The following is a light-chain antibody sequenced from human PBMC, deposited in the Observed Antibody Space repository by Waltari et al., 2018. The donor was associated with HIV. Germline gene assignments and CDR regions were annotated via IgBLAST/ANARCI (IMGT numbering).Light chain of an antibody. Sequence: DIQMTQSPSSLSASVGDSVTITCRVSQAISNSLAWYQQKPGKAPKLLLYAASRLESGVPSSFSGGGTGTDYTLTISSLQPDHFATYYCQQYYSTPTFGQGTRVEIK. CDR2: AAS. J-gene: IGKJ1*01. CDR3: QQYYSTPT. V-gene: IGKV1-NL1*01. CDR1: QAISNS.